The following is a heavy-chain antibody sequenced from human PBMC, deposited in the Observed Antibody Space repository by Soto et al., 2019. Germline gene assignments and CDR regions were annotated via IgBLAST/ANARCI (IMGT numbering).Heavy chain of an antibody. D-gene: IGHD3-10*01. J-gene: IGHJ4*02. Sequence: QVQLVQSGAELKKPGASVKVSCKASGYTFSNYDMNWVRQATGQGPEWIGWVNPNNGDTGYAQKFQGRVTLPTDISTTTAYMELTSLRPEDTAIYYCAKVSRKGSAIDFAYWGQGTLITVSS. V-gene: IGHV1-8*01. CDR3: AKVSRKGSAIDFAY. CDR2: VNPNNGDT. CDR1: GYTFSNYD.